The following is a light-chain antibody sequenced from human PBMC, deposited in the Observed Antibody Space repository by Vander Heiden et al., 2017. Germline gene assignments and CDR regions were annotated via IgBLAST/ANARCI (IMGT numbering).Light chain of an antibody. V-gene: IGKV1-39*01. Sequence: DIQMPPSPSSLSASVGDRVTITCRASQSISSYLNWYQQKPGKAPKLLIYAASSLQSGVPSRFSGSGSGTDFTLTISSLQPEDFATYYCQQSYSTPRTFGQGTKLEIK. CDR1: QSISSY. J-gene: IGKJ2*01. CDR2: AAS. CDR3: QQSYSTPRT.